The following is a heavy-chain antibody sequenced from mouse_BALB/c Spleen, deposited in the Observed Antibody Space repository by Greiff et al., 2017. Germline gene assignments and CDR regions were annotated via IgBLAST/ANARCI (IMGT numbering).Heavy chain of an antibody. CDR1: GFTFSSFG. CDR2: ISSGSSTI. CDR3: ARMWGSRYYFDY. Sequence: EVMLVESGGGLVQPGGSRKLSCAASGFTFSSFGMHWVRQAPEKGLEWVAYISSGSSTIYYADTVKGRFTISRDNPKNTLFLQMTSLRSEDTAMYYCARMWGSRYYFDYWGQGTTLTVSS. V-gene: IGHV5-17*02. D-gene: IGHD1-1*01. J-gene: IGHJ2*01.